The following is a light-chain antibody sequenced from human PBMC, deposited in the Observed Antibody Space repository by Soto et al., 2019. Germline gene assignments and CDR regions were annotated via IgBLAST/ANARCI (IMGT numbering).Light chain of an antibody. J-gene: IGLJ1*01. V-gene: IGLV2-14*03. CDR3: SSFTTSTSYF. Sequence: HSVLTQPASVSGSPGQSITISCTGTSSDVGAYDYVSWYQQHPGEVPKLMIFDVSDRPSGVSNRFSGSKSGNTASLTISGLQADDEADYYCSSFTTSTSYFFGTGTKVTVL. CDR2: DVS. CDR1: SSDVGAYDY.